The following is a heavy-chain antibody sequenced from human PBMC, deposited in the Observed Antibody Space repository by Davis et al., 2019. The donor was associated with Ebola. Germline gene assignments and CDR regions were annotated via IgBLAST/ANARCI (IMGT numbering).Heavy chain of an antibody. Sequence: ASVKVSCKVSGNTLTELSMHWVRQAPGKGLEWKGGFDPEDGETIYAQKFQGRVTMTEDTSTDTAYMELSSLRSEDTAVYYCATPLLSYYGMDVWGQGTTVTVSS. J-gene: IGHJ6*02. D-gene: IGHD2-2*01. CDR3: ATPLLSYYGMDV. CDR1: GNTLTELS. V-gene: IGHV1-24*01. CDR2: FDPEDGET.